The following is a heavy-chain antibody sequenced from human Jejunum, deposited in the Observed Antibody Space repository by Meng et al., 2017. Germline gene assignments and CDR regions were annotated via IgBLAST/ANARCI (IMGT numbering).Heavy chain of an antibody. V-gene: IGHV1-3*01. J-gene: IGHJ4*02. CDR2: IYGGNGYT. CDR3: ARDSIVDPGAYFDY. D-gene: IGHD7-27*01. CDR1: GYSFTNYA. Sequence: QVQLVQSGPEVKKPGASVKVSCKASGYSFTNYAIHWVRQAPGQGLEWMGYIYGGNGYTKSSEKLQGRVTITRDTSANAAYMELSSLRSEDTALYYCARDSIVDPGAYFDYWGQGTLVTVSS.